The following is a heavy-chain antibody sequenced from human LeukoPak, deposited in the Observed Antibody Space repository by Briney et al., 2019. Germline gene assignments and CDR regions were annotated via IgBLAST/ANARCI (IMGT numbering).Heavy chain of an antibody. D-gene: IGHD3-22*01. CDR3: ARGPSDSSGSYWSRPYYFDS. V-gene: IGHV1-8*03. CDR1: GYTFSRYD. J-gene: IGHJ4*02. Sequence: ASVKVSCKAFGYTFSRYDINWVRQANGQGLEWMGWMNPNSGNTGYAQKFQGRVTITRNTSISTAYIELSSLRSEDTAVYYCARGPSDSSGSYWSRPYYFDSWGQGTLVIVSS. CDR2: MNPNSGNT.